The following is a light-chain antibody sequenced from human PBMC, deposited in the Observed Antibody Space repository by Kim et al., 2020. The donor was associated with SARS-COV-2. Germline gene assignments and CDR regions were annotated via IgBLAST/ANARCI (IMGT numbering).Light chain of an antibody. CDR1: VSVSSSY. CDR3: QQYGRSPLT. V-gene: IGKV3-20*01. CDR2: GTA. Sequence: SQGGSATLSCRGSVSVSSSYLAWYQQRPGQGPRLLIHGTANRATGIPDRFSGSGSGTDFSLTISRLEPEDFAVYYCQQYGRSPLTFGGGTKVDIK. J-gene: IGKJ4*01.